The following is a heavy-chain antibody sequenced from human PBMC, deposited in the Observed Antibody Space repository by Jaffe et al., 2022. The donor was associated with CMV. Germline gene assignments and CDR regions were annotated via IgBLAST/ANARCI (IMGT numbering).Heavy chain of an antibody. J-gene: IGHJ4*02. V-gene: IGHV3-7*03. CDR1: GFTLSDYW. Sequence: EVQLVESGGGLVQPGGSLRLSCASSGFTLSDYWMSWVRQAPGKGLEWMTNIKEDGTDKTYVDSVKGRFSISRDNARNSVYLQMNSLRADDTAVYYCVRQKVGVHTVFDHWGQGTLVTVSS. D-gene: IGHD2-15*01. CDR3: VRQKVGVHTVFDH. CDR2: IKEDGTDK.